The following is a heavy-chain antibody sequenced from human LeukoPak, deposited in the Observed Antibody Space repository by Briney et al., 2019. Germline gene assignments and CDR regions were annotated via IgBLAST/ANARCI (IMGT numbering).Heavy chain of an antibody. J-gene: IGHJ5*02. Sequence: GGSLRLSCAASGFTFSSYAMTWVRQTSGKGLEWVSTVSGSGGSTYYADSVKGRFTISRDNSKNTLYLQMNSLRPQDTAIYYCAKNPDPWGQGTLVTVSS. CDR2: VSGSGGST. V-gene: IGHV3-23*01. CDR1: GFTFSSYA. CDR3: AKNPDP.